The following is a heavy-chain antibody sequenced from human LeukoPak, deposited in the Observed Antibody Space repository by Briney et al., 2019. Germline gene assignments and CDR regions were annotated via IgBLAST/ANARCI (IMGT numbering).Heavy chain of an antibody. Sequence: PGGSLRLSCAASGFTFSDYTMHWVRQAPGKGLEYVSAISRNGGSTYYANSVKGRFTISRDNSKNTLYLQMGSLRPEDMAVYYCARDSVAGTDYWGQGTLVTVSS. CDR2: ISRNGGST. CDR1: GFTFSDYT. V-gene: IGHV3-64*01. D-gene: IGHD6-19*01. J-gene: IGHJ4*02. CDR3: ARDSVAGTDY.